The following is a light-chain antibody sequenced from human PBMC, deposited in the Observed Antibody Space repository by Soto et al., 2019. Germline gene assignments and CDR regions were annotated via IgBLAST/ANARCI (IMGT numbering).Light chain of an antibody. CDR2: EGS. CDR1: SSDVGSYDL. CDR3: GSYGGSTTVV. J-gene: IGLJ2*01. Sequence: QSVLTQPASVSGSPGQSITISCTGTSSDVGSYDLVSWYQQHPGSAPKLMIYEGSKRPAGVSYRFSGSKSGNTASLTVSGLRTEDEADYYCGSYGGSTTVVFGGGTKVTVL. V-gene: IGLV2-23*01.